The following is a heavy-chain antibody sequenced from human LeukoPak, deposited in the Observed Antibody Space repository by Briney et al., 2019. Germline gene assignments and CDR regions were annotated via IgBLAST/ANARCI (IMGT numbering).Heavy chain of an antibody. CDR3: ARVKGSYYYGMDV. CDR1: GGTFSSYA. V-gene: IGHV1-8*02. Sequence: ASVKVSCKASGGTFSSYAISWVRQAPGQGLEWMGWMNPNSGNTGYAQKFQGRVTMTRNTSISTAYMELSSLRSEDTAVYYCARVKGSYYYGMDVWGQGTTVTVSS. CDR2: MNPNSGNT. J-gene: IGHJ6*02.